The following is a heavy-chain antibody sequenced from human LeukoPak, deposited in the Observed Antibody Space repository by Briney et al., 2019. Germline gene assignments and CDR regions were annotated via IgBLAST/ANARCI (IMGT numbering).Heavy chain of an antibody. CDR1: GFTFSNAW. CDR3: TTDLKRSWNVLRFLEWLSPFDY. Sequence: GGPLRLSCAASGFTFSNAWMSWVRQAPGKGLEWVGRIKSKTDGGTTDYAAPVKGRFTISRDDSKNTLYLQMNSLKTEDTAVYYCTTDLKRSWNVLRFLEWLSPFDYWGQGTLVTVSS. J-gene: IGHJ4*02. V-gene: IGHV3-15*01. D-gene: IGHD3-3*01. CDR2: IKSKTDGGTT.